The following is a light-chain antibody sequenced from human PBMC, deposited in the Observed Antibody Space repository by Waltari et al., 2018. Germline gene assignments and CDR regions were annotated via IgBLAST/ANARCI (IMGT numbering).Light chain of an antibody. CDR1: QSVSRNY. CDR3: QQYDDEVLT. J-gene: IGKJ4*01. Sequence: EIVLTQSPGTLSLSPGERATLSCRASQSVSRNYLNWYQQKGGQAPRLLIHGASIRASGIPDRFSGSGSGTDFTLTISRLEPEDFAVYYCQQYDDEVLTF. CDR2: GAS. V-gene: IGKV3-20*01.